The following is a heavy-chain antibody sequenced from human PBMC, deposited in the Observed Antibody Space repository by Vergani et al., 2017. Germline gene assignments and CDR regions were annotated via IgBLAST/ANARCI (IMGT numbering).Heavy chain of an antibody. V-gene: IGHV4-31*03. CDR2: IYCSGST. CDR3: GRGPNWNFPDY. Sequence: QVQLQESGPGLVKPSQTLSLTCTVSGGSISSGGYYWSWSRQHPGKGLGWNGYIYCSGSTYSNLSLKSRVTISVDTSKTQFSLKLSAETAADTAVYYCGRGPNWNFPDYWGQGTLVTVSS. J-gene: IGHJ4*02. D-gene: IGHD1-1*01. CDR1: GGSISSGGYY.